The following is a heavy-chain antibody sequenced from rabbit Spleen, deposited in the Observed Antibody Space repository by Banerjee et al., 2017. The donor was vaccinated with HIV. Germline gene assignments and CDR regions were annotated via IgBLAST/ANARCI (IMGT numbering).Heavy chain of an antibody. CDR2: IYNGDGRI. D-gene: IGHD8-1*01. V-gene: IGHV1S47*01. J-gene: IGHJ4*01. Sequence: EESGGDLVKPGASLTLTCTASGFTISSYGVSWVRQAPGKGLEWVACIYNGDGRIYYASWAKGRFTVTRSTSLNTVTLQMTSLAAADTATYFCARDAGSYDYIDVYFNLWGPGTLVTVS. CDR1: GFTISSYG. CDR3: ARDAGSYDYIDVYFNL.